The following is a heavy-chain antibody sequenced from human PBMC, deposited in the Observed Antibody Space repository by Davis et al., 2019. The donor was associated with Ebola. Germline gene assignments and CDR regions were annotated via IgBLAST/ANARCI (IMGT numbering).Heavy chain of an antibody. CDR3: ARDNEYFDY. D-gene: IGHD1-1*01. CDR2: IKQDGSEK. V-gene: IGHV3-7*01. Sequence: GESLKISCAAPGFTFRSYWMSWVRQAPGKGLEWVASIKQDGSEKYYVDSVKGRFTISRDNAKNSLYLQMNSLRAEDTAVYYCARDNEYFDYWGQGTLVTVSS. CDR1: GFTFRSYW. J-gene: IGHJ4*02.